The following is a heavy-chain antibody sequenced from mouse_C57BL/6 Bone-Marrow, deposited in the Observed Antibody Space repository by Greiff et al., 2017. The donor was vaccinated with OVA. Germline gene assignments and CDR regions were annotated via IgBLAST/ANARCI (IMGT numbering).Heavy chain of an antibody. J-gene: IGHJ3*01. D-gene: IGHD1-1*01. CDR1: GFTFSDYG. Sequence: EVKLVESGGGLVQPGGSLKLSCAASGFTFSDYGMAWVRQAPRKGPEWVAFISNLAYSIYYADTVTGRFTISRENAKNTLYLEMSSLRSEDTAMYYCERGGYGSKTGTIAYWGQGTLVTVSA. CDR2: ISNLAYSI. CDR3: ERGGYGSKTGTIAY. V-gene: IGHV5-15*01.